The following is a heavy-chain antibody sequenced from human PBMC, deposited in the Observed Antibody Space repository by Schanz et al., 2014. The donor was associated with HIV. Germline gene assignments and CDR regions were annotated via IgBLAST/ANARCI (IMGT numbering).Heavy chain of an antibody. CDR2: MSYDGIRK. CDR3: ARQGLRFSFWLDY. Sequence: QVQLVESGGGVVQPGRSLRLSCVASGFTFDNYGMHWVRQAPGKGLEWVAVMSYDGIRKNYADSVKGRFTISRDNSKNTLYLQMNNLRAEDTAVYGCARQGLRFSFWLDYWGQGTPVTVS. V-gene: IGHV3-33*05. J-gene: IGHJ4*02. D-gene: IGHD4-17*01. CDR1: GFTFDNYG.